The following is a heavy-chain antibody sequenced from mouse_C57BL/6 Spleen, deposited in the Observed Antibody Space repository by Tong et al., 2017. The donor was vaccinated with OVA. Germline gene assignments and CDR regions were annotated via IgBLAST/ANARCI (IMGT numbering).Heavy chain of an antibody. Sequence: VQLQESGPGLVAPPQSLSITCTVSGFSLTSYGVHWVRQPPGKGLEWLVVIWSDGSTTYNSALKSRLSISKDNSKSQVFLKMNSLQTDDTAMYYCARNWGYYGSPYYFDYWGQGTTLTVSS. V-gene: IGHV2-6*02. CDR3: ARNWGYYGSPYYFDY. CDR2: IWSDGST. J-gene: IGHJ2*01. CDR1: GFSLTSYG. D-gene: IGHD1-1*01.